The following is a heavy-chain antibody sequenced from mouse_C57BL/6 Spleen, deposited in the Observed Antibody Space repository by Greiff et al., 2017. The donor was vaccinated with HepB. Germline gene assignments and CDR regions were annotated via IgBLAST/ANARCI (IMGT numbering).Heavy chain of an antibody. Sequence: VQLKESGGGLVKPGGSLKLSCAASGFTFSSYAMSWVRQTPEKRLEWVATISDGGSYTYYPDNVKGRFTISRDDAKNNLYLQMSHLKSEDTAMYYCAREGYGRAYYFDYWGQGTTLTVSS. CDR1: GFTFSSYA. J-gene: IGHJ2*01. D-gene: IGHD2-2*01. V-gene: IGHV5-4*01. CDR3: AREGYGRAYYFDY. CDR2: ISDGGSYT.